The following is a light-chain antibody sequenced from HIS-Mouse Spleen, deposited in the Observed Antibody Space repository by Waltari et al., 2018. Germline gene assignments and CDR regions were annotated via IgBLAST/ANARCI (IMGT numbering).Light chain of an antibody. Sequence: EIVMKQSPATLSVSPGERATLSCRASQSVSSNLAWYQQKPCQAPRLLIYGASTRATGIPARFSGSGSGTEFTLTISSMQSEDFAVYYCQQYNNWPLTFGGGTKVEIK. CDR2: GAS. J-gene: IGKJ4*01. CDR1: QSVSSN. V-gene: IGKV3-15*01. CDR3: QQYNNWPLT.